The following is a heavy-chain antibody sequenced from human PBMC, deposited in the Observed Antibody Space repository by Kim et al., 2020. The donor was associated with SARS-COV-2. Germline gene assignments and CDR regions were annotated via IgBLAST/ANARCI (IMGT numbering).Heavy chain of an antibody. Sequence: GGSLRLSCTASGFTFSHYGMHWVRQAPGKGLEWVAVISYDGSKKDYADSVKGRLTISRDNAKNTLYLQMNSLRAEDTAVYFCAKDSGNQYFDYWGQGTLVTVSS. CDR1: GFTFSHYG. CDR3: AKDSGNQYFDY. J-gene: IGHJ4*02. V-gene: IGHV3-30*18. CDR2: ISYDGSKK.